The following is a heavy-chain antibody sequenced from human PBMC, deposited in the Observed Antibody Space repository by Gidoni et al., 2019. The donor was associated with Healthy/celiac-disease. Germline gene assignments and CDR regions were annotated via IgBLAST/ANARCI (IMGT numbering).Heavy chain of an antibody. Sequence: QLQLQESGSGLVKPSQTLSLTCAVPGGSISSGGYSWSWIRQPPGKGLEWIGYIYHSGSTYDNPYLKSRVTISVDRSKNQFSLKLSSVTAADTAVYYCARASTIFGVDCDYWGQGTLVTVSS. J-gene: IGHJ4*02. CDR2: IYHSGST. CDR1: GGSISSGGYS. V-gene: IGHV4-30-2*01. CDR3: ARASTIFGVDCDY. D-gene: IGHD3-3*01.